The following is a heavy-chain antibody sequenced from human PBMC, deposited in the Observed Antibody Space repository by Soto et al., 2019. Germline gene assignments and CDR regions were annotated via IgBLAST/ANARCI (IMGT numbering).Heavy chain of an antibody. D-gene: IGHD5-12*01. CDR2: ISYDGSNK. V-gene: IGHV3-30-3*01. CDR1: GFTFSSYA. J-gene: IGHJ6*02. CDR3: ARGGSAYYYYYGMDV. Sequence: GGSLRLSCAASGFTFSSYAMHWVRQAPGKGLEWLAVISYDGSNKYYADSVKGRFTISRDNSKNTLYLQMNSLRAEDTAVHYCARGGSAYYYYYGMDVWGQGTTVTVSS.